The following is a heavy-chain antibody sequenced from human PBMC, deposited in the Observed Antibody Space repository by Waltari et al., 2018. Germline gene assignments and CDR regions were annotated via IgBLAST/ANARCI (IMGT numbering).Heavy chain of an antibody. D-gene: IGHD2-2*02. J-gene: IGHJ3*02. V-gene: IGHV5-51*01. Sequence: EVQLVQSGAEVKKPGESLKISCKGSGYSFTSYWIGWVRQMPGKGLEWMGIIYPGDSDTRYSPSFQGQVTISADKSISTAYLQWSSLKASDTAMYYCARQAPDLYCSSTSCYTGAFDIWGQGTMVTVSS. CDR1: GYSFTSYW. CDR3: ARQAPDLYCSSTSCYTGAFDI. CDR2: IYPGDSDT.